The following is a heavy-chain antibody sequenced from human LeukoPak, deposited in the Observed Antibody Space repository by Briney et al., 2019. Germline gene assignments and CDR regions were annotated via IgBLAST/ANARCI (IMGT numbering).Heavy chain of an antibody. Sequence: ASVKVSCKASGYTFTGYYMHWVRQAPGQGLEWMGRINPNSGGTNYAQKFQGRVTMTRDTSISTAYMELSRLRSDGTAVYYCARLVITGDIDYWGQGTLVTVSS. D-gene: IGHD7-27*01. CDR2: INPNSGGT. V-gene: IGHV1-2*06. CDR3: ARLVITGDIDY. J-gene: IGHJ4*02. CDR1: GYTFTGYY.